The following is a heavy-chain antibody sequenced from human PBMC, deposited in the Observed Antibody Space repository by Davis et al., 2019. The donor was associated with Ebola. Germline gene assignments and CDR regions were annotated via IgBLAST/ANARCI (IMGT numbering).Heavy chain of an antibody. V-gene: IGHV1-69*13. Sequence: SVKVSCKASGGTFSSYAISWVRQAPGQGLDWMGGIIPVSGVPKYAQKFQGRVTITADESTSTAFMELSSLRSEDTAVYYCARDRYSDGSGYFFEQSHWGQGTLVTVSS. D-gene: IGHD3-22*01. CDR2: IIPVSGVP. CDR1: GGTFSSYA. J-gene: IGHJ4*02. CDR3: ARDRYSDGSGYFFEQSH.